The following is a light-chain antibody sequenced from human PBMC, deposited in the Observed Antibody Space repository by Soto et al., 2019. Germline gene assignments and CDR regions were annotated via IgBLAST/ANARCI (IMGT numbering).Light chain of an antibody. V-gene: IGKV1-39*02. CDR3: QQYASAPVT. CDR2: VAS. Sequence: DIRMTQYPSGLAAFVGDGVTSTCRSSQRISSYLSWYQQKPGKAPKLLINVASGLQSGVPSRFTGSGSGTDFTFTITRLQPDDVAAYSCQQYASAPVTFGQGTQLDIK. CDR1: QRISSY. J-gene: IGKJ1*01.